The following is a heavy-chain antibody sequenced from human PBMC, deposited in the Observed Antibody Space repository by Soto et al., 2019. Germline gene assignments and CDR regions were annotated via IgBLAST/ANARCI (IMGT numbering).Heavy chain of an antibody. Sequence: QVQLQQWGAGPLRSLETLSLTCGVSGGSFSGYYWAWIRQSPGKGLEWVGEINDRGSINYNPSLKSRVSISVDTSKNHYSLNLRSVTAADTAVYYCARESHDILTGPTWVWYFDRWGRGTLVTVSS. CDR3: ARESHDILTGPTWVWYFDR. V-gene: IGHV4-34*01. CDR2: INDRGSI. CDR1: GGSFSGYY. D-gene: IGHD3-9*01. J-gene: IGHJ2*01.